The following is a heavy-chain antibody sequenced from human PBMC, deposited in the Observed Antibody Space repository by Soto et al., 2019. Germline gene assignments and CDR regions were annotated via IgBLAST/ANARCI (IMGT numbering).Heavy chain of an antibody. D-gene: IGHD3-3*01. CDR2: INPSGGST. CDR1: GYTFTSYY. V-gene: IGHV1-46*01. CDR3: ARDRRITIFGVVIIRGYYYYGMDV. Sequence: GASVKVSCKASGYTFTSYYMHWVRQAPGQGLEWMGIINPSGGSTSYAQKFQGRVTMTRDTSTSTVYMELSSLRSEDTAVYYCARDRRITIFGVVIIRGYYYYGMDVWGQGTTVTVSS. J-gene: IGHJ6*02.